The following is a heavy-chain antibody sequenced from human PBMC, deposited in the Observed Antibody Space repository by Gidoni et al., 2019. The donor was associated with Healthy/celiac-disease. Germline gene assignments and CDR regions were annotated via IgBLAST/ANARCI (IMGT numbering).Heavy chain of an antibody. J-gene: IGHJ4*02. D-gene: IGHD5-18*01. CDR3: ARAGARGYSYGYYY. CDR2: IIPILGTA. CDR1: GGTFSTYA. Sequence: QVQLVQSGAAVKKPGSSVKVSCTPSGGTFSTYAISWVRQAPAQGLEWMGGIIPILGTANYAQKFQGRVTITADESTSTAYMELSSLRSEDTAVYYCARAGARGYSYGYYYWGQGTLVTVSS. V-gene: IGHV1-69*01.